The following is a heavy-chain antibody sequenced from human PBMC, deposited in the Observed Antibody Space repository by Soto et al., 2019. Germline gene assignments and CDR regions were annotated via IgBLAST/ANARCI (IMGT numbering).Heavy chain of an antibody. CDR1: GYTFTKYA. CDR2: INAGNGNT. Sequence: ASVKVSFKASGYTFTKYAMHWLRQAPGQRLEWMGWINAGNGNTKYSQKFQGRVTITRDTSASTAYMELSSLRSEDTAVYYGARGEGYCSGGSCYRWFDPWGQGTLVTVS. CDR3: ARGEGYCSGGSCYRWFDP. V-gene: IGHV1-3*01. J-gene: IGHJ5*02. D-gene: IGHD2-15*01.